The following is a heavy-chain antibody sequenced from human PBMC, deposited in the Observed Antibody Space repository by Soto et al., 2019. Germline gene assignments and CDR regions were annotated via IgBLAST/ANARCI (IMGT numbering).Heavy chain of an antibody. D-gene: IGHD3-22*01. CDR3: ARNRRYYSDSSGYYYVNENWFGP. Sequence: PGESLKISCKGSGYSFTSYWIGWVRQMPGKGLEWMGIIYPGDSDTTYSPSFQGQVTISADKSISTAYLQWSSLKASDTAMYYCARNRRYYSDSSGYYYVNENWFGPWGQGTLVTVSS. V-gene: IGHV5-51*01. CDR2: IYPGDSDT. J-gene: IGHJ5*02. CDR1: GYSFTSYW.